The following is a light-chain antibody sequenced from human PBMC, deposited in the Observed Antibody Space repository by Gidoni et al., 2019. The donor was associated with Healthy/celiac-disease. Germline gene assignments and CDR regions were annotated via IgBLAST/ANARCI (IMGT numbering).Light chain of an antibody. CDR1: QSVSRSY. CDR2: GAS. V-gene: IGKV3-20*01. CDR3: QQYGSSPL. J-gene: IGKJ5*01. Sequence: EIVLTQSPGTLSLSLGERATLSCRASQSVSRSYLAWYQQKPGQAPRLLIYGASSRATGIPDRFSGSGSGTDFTLIISRLEPEDFAVYYCQQYGSSPLFGQGTRLEIK.